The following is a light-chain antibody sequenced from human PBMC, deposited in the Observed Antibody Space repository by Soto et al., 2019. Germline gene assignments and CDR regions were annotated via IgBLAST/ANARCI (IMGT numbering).Light chain of an antibody. CDR3: QQYYSYWT. CDR1: QSISSY. CDR2: DAS. Sequence: DIQMTQSPSSLSAAVGDRVAITCRASQSISSYLNWYQQKPGRAPKLLIYDASNLEAGVPSRFRGSGSGTDFTFTISSLQPDDFATYYCQQYYSYWTFGQGTKVDIK. V-gene: IGKV1-33*01. J-gene: IGKJ1*01.